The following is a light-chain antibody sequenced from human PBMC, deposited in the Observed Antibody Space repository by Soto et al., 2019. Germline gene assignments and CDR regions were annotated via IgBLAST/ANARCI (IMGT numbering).Light chain of an antibody. J-gene: IGLJ2*01. CDR3: CSYAGSLVV. Sequence: QSALTQPRSVSGSPGQSVTISCTGTSSDVGGYNYVSWYQQHPGKAPKLMIYDVSKRPSGVPDRFSRSKSGNTASLTISGLRAEDEADYYCCSYAGSLVVFGGGTKLTVL. V-gene: IGLV2-11*01. CDR2: DVS. CDR1: SSDVGGYNY.